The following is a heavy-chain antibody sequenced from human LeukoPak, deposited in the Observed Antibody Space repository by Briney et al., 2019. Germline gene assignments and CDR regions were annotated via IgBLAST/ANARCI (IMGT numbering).Heavy chain of an antibody. CDR1: GFTFSSYW. CDR2: INGDGSST. V-gene: IGHV3-74*01. J-gene: IGHJ6*02. D-gene: IGHD4-17*01. Sequence: GGSLRLSCAASGFTFSSYWMHWVRQAPGKGQVWVSRINGDGSSTSYADSVKGRFTISRDNAKNTLYLQMNSLRAEDTAVYYCARVRYDYYGMDVWGQGTTVTVSS. CDR3: ARVRYDYYGMDV.